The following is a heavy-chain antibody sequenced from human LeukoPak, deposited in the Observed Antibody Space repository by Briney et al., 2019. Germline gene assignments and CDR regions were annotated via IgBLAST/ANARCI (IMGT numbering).Heavy chain of an antibody. CDR3: ARARRYQLLSWFDP. V-gene: IGHV1-46*01. Sequence: GASVKVSCKASGYTFTSYYMHWVRQAPGQGLEWMGIINPSGGSTSYAQKFQGRVTMTRDTSISTAYMELSRLRSDDTAVYYCARARRYQLLSWFDPWGQGTLVTVSP. D-gene: IGHD2-2*01. CDR2: INPSGGST. CDR1: GYTFTSYY. J-gene: IGHJ5*02.